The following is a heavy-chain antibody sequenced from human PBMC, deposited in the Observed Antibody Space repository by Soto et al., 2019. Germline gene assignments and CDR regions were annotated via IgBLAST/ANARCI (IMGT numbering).Heavy chain of an antibody. V-gene: IGHV3-21*01. CDR2: ISSSSSYI. CDR1: GFTFSSYS. D-gene: IGHD3-3*01. Sequence: GGSLRLSCAASGFTFSSYSMNWVRQAPGKGLEWVSSISSSSSYIYYADSVKGRFTISRDNAKNSLYLQMNSLRAEDTAVYYCARESGSGYDFWSGHYYYYGMDVWGQGTTVTVSS. J-gene: IGHJ6*02. CDR3: ARESGSGYDFWSGHYYYYGMDV.